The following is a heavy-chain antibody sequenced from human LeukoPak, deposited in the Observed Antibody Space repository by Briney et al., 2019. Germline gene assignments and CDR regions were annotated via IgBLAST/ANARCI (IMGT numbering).Heavy chain of an antibody. V-gene: IGHV1-2*02. J-gene: IGHJ5*02. CDR1: GYTFTGYY. CDR3: ARSSQEHYNWFDP. CDR2: INPNSGDT. Sequence: ASVTVSCKASGYTFTGYYLHWVRQAPGQGLEWMGWINPNSGDTNYPQKFQGRVTMTSETSISTAYMELSSLRSDDTAVYYCARSSQEHYNWFDPGDQGTLVTVSS. D-gene: IGHD1/OR15-1a*01.